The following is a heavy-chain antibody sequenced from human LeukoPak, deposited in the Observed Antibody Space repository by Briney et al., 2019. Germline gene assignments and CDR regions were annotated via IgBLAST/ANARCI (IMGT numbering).Heavy chain of an antibody. CDR2: IDTSGSA. Sequence: SETLSLTCTVSGGSISSANYYWSWIRQPAGKGLEWVGRIDTSGSATYNPSLKSRVTISIDTSKNQFSLKLGSVTAADTAVYYCARDRGRMVYAVWFDPWGQGTLVTVSS. CDR3: ARDRGRMVYAVWFDP. D-gene: IGHD2-8*01. J-gene: IGHJ5*02. V-gene: IGHV4-61*02. CDR1: GGSISSANYY.